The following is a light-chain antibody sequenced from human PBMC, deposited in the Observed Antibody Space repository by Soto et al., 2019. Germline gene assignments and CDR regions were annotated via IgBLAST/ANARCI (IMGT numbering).Light chain of an antibody. J-gene: IGKJ2*01. CDR3: QQYDSSPYT. CDR2: AAS. V-gene: IGKV3-20*01. CDR1: QSVSSTY. Sequence: IVLTQSPGTLSLSPGEKATLSCRARQSVSSTYLSWYQQKPGQAPRLLIYAASSRETGIPDTFSGSGSGTDFTLTISRLEPEDFAVYYCQQYDSSPYTFGQGTKLEIK.